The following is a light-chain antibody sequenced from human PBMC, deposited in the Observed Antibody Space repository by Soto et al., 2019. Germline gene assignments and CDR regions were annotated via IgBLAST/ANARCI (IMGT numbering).Light chain of an antibody. CDR3: AQGLATPFT. Sequence: EIVLTQSPLSLPVTPGEPASISCRSSRNLLHSXGXYYLDWYLQKPGQSPQLLIYLGSNRASGVPDRFSGSGSGTDFTLTISRVEAEDVGVYFCAQGLATPFTFGGGTKVEIK. J-gene: IGKJ4*01. CDR1: RNLLHSXGXYY. V-gene: IGKV2-28*01. CDR2: LGS.